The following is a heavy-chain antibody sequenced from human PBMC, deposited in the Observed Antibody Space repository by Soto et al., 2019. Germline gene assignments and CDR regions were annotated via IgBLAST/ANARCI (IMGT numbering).Heavy chain of an antibody. Sequence: ETLSLTCTVSGGSISSYYWNWIRQPPGKGLEWIGYIYYPGSTNYNPSLKSRVTISVDTSKNQFSLKLSSVTAADAAVYYCARGYGSLDVWGQGTTVTVSS. CDR2: IYYPGST. V-gene: IGHV4-59*12. CDR3: ARGYGSLDV. CDR1: GGSISSYY. J-gene: IGHJ6*02. D-gene: IGHD3-10*01.